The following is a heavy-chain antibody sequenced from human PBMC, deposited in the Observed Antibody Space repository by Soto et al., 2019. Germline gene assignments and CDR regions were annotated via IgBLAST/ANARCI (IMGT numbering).Heavy chain of an antibody. D-gene: IGHD3-3*01. Sequence: EVQLLESGGGLAQPGGSLRLSCAASGFTFSSYGMSWVRQAPGKGLEWVSSISGSGGSTYYADSVKGRFTISRDNSKNTLHVQMNSLRVEDTAVYYCAKEWAELRFLEWSQPVDYWGQGTLVTVSS. CDR3: AKEWAELRFLEWSQPVDY. J-gene: IGHJ4*02. V-gene: IGHV3-23*01. CDR2: ISGSGGST. CDR1: GFTFSSYG.